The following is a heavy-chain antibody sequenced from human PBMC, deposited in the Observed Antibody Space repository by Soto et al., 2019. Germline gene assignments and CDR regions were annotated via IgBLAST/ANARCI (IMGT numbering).Heavy chain of an antibody. Sequence: QVQLVQSGAEVKKPGSSVKVSCTASGGSFSHYAITWVRQAPGQGLEWMGGITPVFGTTDYAQKFQGRLTITANKSSSTADMELSSLRSEDTAMYFCAKVEIAVTKMIIAWFDAWGQGTLVTVSS. V-gene: IGHV1-69*06. CDR2: ITPVFGTT. CDR3: AKVEIAVTKMIIAWFDA. D-gene: IGHD3-16*01. J-gene: IGHJ5*02. CDR1: GGSFSHYA.